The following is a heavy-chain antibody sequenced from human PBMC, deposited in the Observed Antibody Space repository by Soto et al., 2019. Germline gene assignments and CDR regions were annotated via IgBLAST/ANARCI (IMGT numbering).Heavy chain of an antibody. Sequence: GWALRLSCAAAGFTYTRYSMNWVRQAPGKGLEWVSSISSTTNYIYYGDSMKGRFTISRDNAKNSLYLEMNSLRAEDTAVYYCARESEDLTSNFDYWGQGTLVTVSS. J-gene: IGHJ4*02. V-gene: IGHV3-21*06. CDR1: GFTYTRYS. CDR3: ARESEDLTSNFDY. CDR2: ISSTTNYI.